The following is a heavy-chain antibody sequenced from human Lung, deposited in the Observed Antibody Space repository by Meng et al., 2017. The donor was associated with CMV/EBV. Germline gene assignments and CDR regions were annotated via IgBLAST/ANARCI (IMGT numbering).Heavy chain of an antibody. J-gene: IGHJ6*02. CDR2: VSGYNDNT. D-gene: IGHD2-2*01. CDR1: GYTFTNYV. CDR3: ARTYCSSTSCSPPYYYAMDV. Sequence: ASVXVSXXASGYTFTNYVINWVRQAPGQGLEWMGWVSGYNDNTKYAQKLQDRVTMTTDISTSTAYMELRSLRSDDTAIYYCARTYCSSTSCSPPYYYAMDVWGQGXTVTVSS. V-gene: IGHV1-18*01.